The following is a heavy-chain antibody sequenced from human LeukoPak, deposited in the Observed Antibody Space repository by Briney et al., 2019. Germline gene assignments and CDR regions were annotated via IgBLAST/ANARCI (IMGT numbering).Heavy chain of an antibody. CDR3: ARATVRITIFGVVTPAYGY. D-gene: IGHD3-3*01. J-gene: IGHJ4*02. Sequence: ASVKVSCKASGYTFTSYYMHWVRQAPGQGLEWMGIINPSGGSTSYAQKFQGRVTMTRDTSTSTVYMELSSLRSEDTAVYYCARATVRITIFGVVTPAYGYWGQGTLVTVSS. V-gene: IGHV1-46*01. CDR1: GYTFTSYY. CDR2: INPSGGST.